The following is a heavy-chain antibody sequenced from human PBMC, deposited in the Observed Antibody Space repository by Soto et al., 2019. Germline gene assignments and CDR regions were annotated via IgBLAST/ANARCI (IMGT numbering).Heavy chain of an antibody. CDR3: AREYDYGEYDYYYYCMDV. D-gene: IGHD4-17*01. Sequence: EVQLVESGGGLVKPGGSLRLSCAASGFTFSSYSMNWVRQAPGKGLEWVSSISSSSSYIYYADSVKGRFTISRDHAKNSLYLQMNSRRAEDTAVYYCAREYDYGEYDYYYYCMDVWGQGTTVTVAS. J-gene: IGHJ6*02. CDR2: ISSSSSYI. CDR1: GFTFSSYS. V-gene: IGHV3-21*01.